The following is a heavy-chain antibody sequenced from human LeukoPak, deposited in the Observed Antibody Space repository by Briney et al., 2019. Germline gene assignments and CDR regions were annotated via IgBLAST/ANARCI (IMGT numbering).Heavy chain of an antibody. CDR1: GFTFDDYS. Sequence: GGSLRLSCAASGFTFDDYSMHWVRQGPGKGLEWVSVISWDGGSTSYADSVKGRFTISRDNSKNSLYLQMNSLRTEDTALYFCAKDHYYGSGSYSRWVYFDYWGQGTLVTVSS. J-gene: IGHJ4*02. V-gene: IGHV3-43*01. CDR3: AKDHYYGSGSYSRWVYFDY. D-gene: IGHD3-10*01. CDR2: ISWDGGST.